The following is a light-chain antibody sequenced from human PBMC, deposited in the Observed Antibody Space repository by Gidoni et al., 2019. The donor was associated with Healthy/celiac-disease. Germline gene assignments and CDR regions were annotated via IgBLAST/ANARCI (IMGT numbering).Light chain of an antibody. J-gene: IGLJ1*01. Sequence: SYVLTPPPSVSVAPGQTARITCGGNNIGSKSVHGYQQKPGQAPVLVVYDDSDRTSGIPERFSGSNSGNTATLTISRVEAGDEADYYCQVWDSSSDHYVFGTGTKFTVL. CDR3: QVWDSSSDHYV. V-gene: IGLV3-21*02. CDR1: NIGSKS. CDR2: DDS.